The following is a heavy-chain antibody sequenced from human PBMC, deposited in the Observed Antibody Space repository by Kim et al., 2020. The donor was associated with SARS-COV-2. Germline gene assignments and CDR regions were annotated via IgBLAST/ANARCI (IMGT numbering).Heavy chain of an antibody. CDR2: ISYDGGRK. D-gene: IGHD1-26*01. Sequence: GGSLRLSCEASGLSFNTLAFHWVRQTPDKRLEWLALISYDGGRKFYADSLEGRSTISRDNTKNMIYLQIDSLRPEDTALYYCNSGIPGTWGQGTRVTVSS. CDR1: GLSFNTLA. J-gene: IGHJ5*02. V-gene: IGHV3-30*04. CDR3: NSGIPGT.